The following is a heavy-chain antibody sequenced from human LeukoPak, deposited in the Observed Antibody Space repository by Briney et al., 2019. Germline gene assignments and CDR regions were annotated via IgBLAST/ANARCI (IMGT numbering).Heavy chain of an antibody. CDR3: ARESTRVYGDPPRSPSWYYFDY. J-gene: IGHJ4*02. D-gene: IGHD4-17*01. CDR2: IYPGDSDT. CDR1: GYSFTSYW. Sequence: GESLKISCKGSGYSFTSYWIGWVRQMPGKGLEWMGIIYPGDSDTRYSPSFQGQVTISADKSISTAYLQWSSLKASDTAMYYCARESTRVYGDPPRSPSWYYFDYWGQGTLVTVSS. V-gene: IGHV5-51*01.